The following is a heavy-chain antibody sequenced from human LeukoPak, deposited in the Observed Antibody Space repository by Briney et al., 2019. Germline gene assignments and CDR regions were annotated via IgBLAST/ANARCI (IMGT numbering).Heavy chain of an antibody. V-gene: IGHV3-23*01. Sequence: PGGSLRLSCAASGFTFSSYAMTWVRQAPGKGLEWVSTINSIGGSGGSTYYADSVKGRFTISRDNSKNTLYLQTKSLRAEDTAVYYCAKGGDGDYETQWKNYFDYWGQGTLVTVSS. CDR2: INSIGGSGGST. CDR1: GFTFSSYA. J-gene: IGHJ4*02. CDR3: AKGGDGDYETQWKNYFDY. D-gene: IGHD4-17*01.